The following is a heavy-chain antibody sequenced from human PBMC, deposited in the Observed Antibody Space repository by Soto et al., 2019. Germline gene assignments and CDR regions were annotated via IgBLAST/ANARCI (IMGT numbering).Heavy chain of an antibody. CDR2: IYYSGST. Sequence: QLQLQESGPGLVKPSETLSLTCTVSGGSISSSSYYWGWIRQPPGKGLEWIGSIYYSGSTYYNPSLRSRDTISVDTSKNQFSLKLSSVTAADTAVYYCARRLYYDSSGFEGGGMDVWGQGTTVTVSS. J-gene: IGHJ6*02. CDR1: GGSISSSSYY. D-gene: IGHD3-22*01. CDR3: ARRLYYDSSGFEGGGMDV. V-gene: IGHV4-39*01.